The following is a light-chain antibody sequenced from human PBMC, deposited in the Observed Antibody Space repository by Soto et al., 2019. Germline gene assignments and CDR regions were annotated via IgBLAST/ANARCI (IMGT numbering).Light chain of an antibody. Sequence: AIQLTQSPSSLSASVGDRVTITCRASQGISSALAWYQQKPGKAPKLLIYDASSLESGFSSRFSGSGSGTDFTLTISSLQPEDFATYYCQQFNSYPLFTFGSGTKVDIK. CDR1: QGISSA. J-gene: IGKJ3*01. CDR2: DAS. CDR3: QQFNSYPLFT. V-gene: IGKV1-13*02.